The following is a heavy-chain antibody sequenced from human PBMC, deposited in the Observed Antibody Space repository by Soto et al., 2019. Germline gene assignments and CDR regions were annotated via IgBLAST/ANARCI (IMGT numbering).Heavy chain of an antibody. V-gene: IGHV1-69*13. J-gene: IGHJ6*02. Sequence: SVKVSCKASGGTFGSYAISWVRQAPGQGLEWMGGIIPIPGTANYAQKFQGRVTIAADESTSTAYMELSSLRSEDTAVYYCASSQGSSTSLEIYYYYYYGMDVWGQGTTVTVSS. D-gene: IGHD2-2*01. CDR3: ASSQGSSTSLEIYYYYYYGMDV. CDR1: GGTFGSYA. CDR2: IIPIPGTA.